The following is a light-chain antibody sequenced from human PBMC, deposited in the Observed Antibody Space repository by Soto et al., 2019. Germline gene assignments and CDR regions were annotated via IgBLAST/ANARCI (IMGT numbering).Light chain of an antibody. CDR1: QGIRSE. J-gene: IGKJ1*01. CDR2: AAS. V-gene: IGKV1-39*01. Sequence: DIQRKESTSSRSASVGEIVTIPPRASQGIRSELAWYQQKPGKAPKRLIYAASSLQSGVPSRFSGSGSGTDFTLTISSLQPEDFATYYCQQSHSIPWTFGQGSNVDIK. CDR3: QQSHSIPWT.